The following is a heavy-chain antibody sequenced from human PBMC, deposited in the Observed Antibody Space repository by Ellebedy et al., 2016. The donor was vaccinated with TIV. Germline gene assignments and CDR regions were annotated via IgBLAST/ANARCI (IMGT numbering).Heavy chain of an antibody. CDR1: GFTFSSYG. CDR3: ARDGPRGSSGWSTY. J-gene: IGHJ4*02. Sequence: GGSLRLSXAASGFTFSSYGMNWVRQAPGKGLEWVSSISSSSSYIYYADSVKGRFTISRDNAKNSLYLQMNSLRAEDTAVYYCARDGPRGSSGWSTYWGQGTLVTVSS. V-gene: IGHV3-21*01. D-gene: IGHD6-19*01. CDR2: ISSSSSYI.